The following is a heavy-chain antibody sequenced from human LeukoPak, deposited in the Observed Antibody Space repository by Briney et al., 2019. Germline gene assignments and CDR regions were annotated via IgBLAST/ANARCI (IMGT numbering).Heavy chain of an antibody. Sequence: SETLSLTCTVSGGSISSYFWSWTRQPPGKGLEWIGCIHYSGNTNHNPSLKSRVTISVDTSKNHFSLKLSSVTAADTAVYYCARASGYSGYDRAAEYFQHWGQGTLVTVSS. CDR1: GGSISSYF. CDR2: IHYSGNT. D-gene: IGHD5-12*01. CDR3: ARASGYSGYDRAAEYFQH. V-gene: IGHV4-59*01. J-gene: IGHJ1*01.